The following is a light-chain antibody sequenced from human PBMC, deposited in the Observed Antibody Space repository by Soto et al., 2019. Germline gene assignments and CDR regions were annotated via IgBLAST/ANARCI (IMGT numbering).Light chain of an antibody. CDR1: QSVSSSY. Sequence: EIVLTQSPGTLSLSPGERATLSCRASQSVSSSYLAWYQQKPGQAPRLLIYGASSRATGIPDRFSGSGSWTDFTLTIIRLEPEDFAGYYCQQYGSSLLTFGGGTKVELK. CDR3: QQYGSSLLT. J-gene: IGKJ4*01. V-gene: IGKV3-20*01. CDR2: GAS.